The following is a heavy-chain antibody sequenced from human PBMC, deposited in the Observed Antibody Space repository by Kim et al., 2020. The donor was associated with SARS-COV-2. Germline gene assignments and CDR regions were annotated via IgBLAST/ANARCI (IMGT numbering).Heavy chain of an antibody. CDR3: ASIRHDYGDYGKYYFDY. D-gene: IGHD4-17*01. Sequence: GGSLRLSCAASGFTFSSYSMNWVRQAPGKGLEWVSSISSSSSYIYYADSVKGRFTISRDNAKNSLYLQMNCLRAEDTAVYYCASIRHDYGDYGKYYFDYWGQGTLVTVSS. V-gene: IGHV3-21*01. CDR1: GFTFSSYS. J-gene: IGHJ4*02. CDR2: ISSSSSYI.